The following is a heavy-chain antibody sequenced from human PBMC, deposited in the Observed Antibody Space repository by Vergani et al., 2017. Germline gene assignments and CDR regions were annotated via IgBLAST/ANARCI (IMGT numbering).Heavy chain of an antibody. J-gene: IGHJ6*02. Sequence: EVQLVESGGGVVRPGGSLRLPCAASGFTFDDYGMSGVRQAPGKGREWVFGINWYGGSTGYADFVKGRFTISRDNAKDSLYFQMNSLRAEDTALYYCGMFCNNPTGGTHPRVQNSGMDVWGRGTTVTVS. CDR1: GFTFDDYG. V-gene: IGHV3-20*04. CDR2: INWYGGST. D-gene: IGHD2/OR15-2a*01. CDR3: GMFCNNPTGGTHPRVQNSGMDV.